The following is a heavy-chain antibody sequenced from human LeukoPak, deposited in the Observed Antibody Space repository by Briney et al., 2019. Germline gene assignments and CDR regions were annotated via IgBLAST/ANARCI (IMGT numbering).Heavy chain of an antibody. V-gene: IGHV3-23*01. D-gene: IGHD6-13*01. CDR2: IIGSWGST. CDR3: AKDRIAAAGNRRGYDAFDX. J-gene: IGHJ3*02. Sequence: GGSLRLSCAASGFTFRSYSMSWGRQAPGKGLERVAAIIGSWGSTYYTHSVKGRFPISRDNPKNTLYLQMNSLRAEHTAVYYCAKDRIAAAGNRRGYDAFDXWGXGTMVTVSS. CDR1: GFTFRSYS.